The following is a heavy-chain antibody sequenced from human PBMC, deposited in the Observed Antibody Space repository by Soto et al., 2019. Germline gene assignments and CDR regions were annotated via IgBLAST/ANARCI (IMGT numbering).Heavy chain of an antibody. Sequence: HRGGSLRLSCEASGFSFDTFEMSWVRQAPGKGLEWVSMITGSSRTIYYADSVNGRFTVSRDNSKDTLYLQLNSLKVEDTAVYHCVKGGWLDDWGQGTQVTVSS. CDR3: VKGGWLDD. D-gene: IGHD2-15*01. CDR1: GFSFDTFE. J-gene: IGHJ4*02. CDR2: ITGSSRTI. V-gene: IGHV3-23*01.